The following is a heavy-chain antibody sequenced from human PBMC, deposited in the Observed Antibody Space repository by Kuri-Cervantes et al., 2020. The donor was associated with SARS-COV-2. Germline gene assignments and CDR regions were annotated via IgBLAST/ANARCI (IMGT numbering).Heavy chain of an antibody. CDR3: ARGRCTGDCHPYYYYAMDV. V-gene: IGHV4-34*01. J-gene: IGHJ6*02. D-gene: IGHD2-21*02. Sequence: SETLSLTCTVSGGSISSYYWGWIRQPPGKGLEWIGEISHSGSTNYSPSLKSRVTMSVDSSKNQFSLQLSSVTAADTAVYYCARGRCTGDCHPYYYYAMDVWGQGTMVTVSS. CDR2: ISHSGST. CDR1: GGSISSYY.